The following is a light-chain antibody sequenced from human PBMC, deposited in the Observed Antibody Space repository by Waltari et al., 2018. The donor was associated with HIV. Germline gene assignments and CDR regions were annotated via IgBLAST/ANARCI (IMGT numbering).Light chain of an antibody. V-gene: IGLV2-14*03. CDR3: SSYTSTSTVYV. J-gene: IGLJ1*01. CDR2: AVS. CDR1: SSDVGGYNS. Sequence: QSALPQPASVSGSPGQSITISCPGTSSDVGGYNSVSWYQLHPGKAPKLMIYAVSNRPSGVSNRFSGSKSDNTASLTISGLQAEDEADYYCSSYTSTSTVYVFGTGTEVTVL.